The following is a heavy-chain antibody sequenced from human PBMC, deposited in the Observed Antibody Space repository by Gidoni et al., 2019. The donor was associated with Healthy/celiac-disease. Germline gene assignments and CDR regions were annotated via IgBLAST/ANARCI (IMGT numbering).Heavy chain of an antibody. Sequence: QVQLQESGPGLVTPSQTLSLTCTVSGGSISSGGYYWSWIRQHPGKGLEWIGYIYYSGSTYYNPSLKSRVTISVDTSKNQFSLKLSSVTAADTAVYYCGMCSVATIWVDPWGQGTLVTVSS. CDR1: GGSISSGGYY. V-gene: IGHV4-31*03. CDR2: IYYSGST. CDR3: GMCSVATIWVDP. J-gene: IGHJ5*02. D-gene: IGHD5-12*01.